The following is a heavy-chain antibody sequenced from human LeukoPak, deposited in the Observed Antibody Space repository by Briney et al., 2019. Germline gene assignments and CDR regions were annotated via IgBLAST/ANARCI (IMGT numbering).Heavy chain of an antibody. V-gene: IGHV1-18*01. Sequence: ASVKVSCKASGYTFTSYGISWVRQAPGQGLEWMGWISAYNGNTNYAQKLQGRVTMTTDTSTSTAYMELRSLRSDDTAVYYCARATGGLRLGELSSNFDYWDQGTLVTVSS. CDR1: GYTFTSYG. CDR2: ISAYNGNT. J-gene: IGHJ4*02. CDR3: ARATGGLRLGELSSNFDY. D-gene: IGHD3-16*02.